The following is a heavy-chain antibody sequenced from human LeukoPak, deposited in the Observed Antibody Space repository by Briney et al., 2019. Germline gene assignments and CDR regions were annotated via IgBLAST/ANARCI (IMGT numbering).Heavy chain of an antibody. CDR3: ARGRDGYNYGTDY. CDR1: GGSISSGSYY. V-gene: IGHV4-61*02. J-gene: IGHJ4*02. CDR2: IYTSGST. D-gene: IGHD5-24*01. Sequence: SETLSLTCTVSGGSISSGSYYWSWIRQPAGKGLEWIGRIYTSGSTNYNPSLKSRVTISVDTPKNQFSLKLSSVTAADTAVYYCARGRDGYNYGTDYWGQGTLVTVSS.